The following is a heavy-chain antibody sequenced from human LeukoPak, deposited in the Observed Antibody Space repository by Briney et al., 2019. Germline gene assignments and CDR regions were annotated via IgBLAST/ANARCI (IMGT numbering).Heavy chain of an antibody. CDR2: ISGDGGST. CDR1: GFTFGDYA. CDR3: ATMFGSGSYRPFDY. V-gene: IGHV3-43*02. Sequence: GGSLRLSCAASGFTFGDYAMHWVRQAPGKGLEWVSLISGDGGSTYYADSVKGRFTISRDNNKNSLFLQMNSLRTEDTALYYCATMFGSGSYRPFDYWGQGTLVTVAS. J-gene: IGHJ4*02. D-gene: IGHD3-10*01.